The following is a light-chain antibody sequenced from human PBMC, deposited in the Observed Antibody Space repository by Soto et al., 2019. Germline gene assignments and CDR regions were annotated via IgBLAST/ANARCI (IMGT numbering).Light chain of an antibody. Sequence: QSVLTQPASLSGSPGQSITISCTGTSSDVGGYNYVSWYQQRPGKAPKFMIYDVSNRPSGVSNRFSGSKSGNTASLTISGLQAEDEADYYCCSYTTSNTRQIVFGTGTKVTVL. CDR2: DVS. CDR3: CSYTTSNTRQIV. J-gene: IGLJ1*01. V-gene: IGLV2-14*01. CDR1: SSDVGGYNY.